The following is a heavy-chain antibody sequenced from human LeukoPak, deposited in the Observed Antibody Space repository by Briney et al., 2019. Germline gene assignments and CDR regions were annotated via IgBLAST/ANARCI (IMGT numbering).Heavy chain of an antibody. CDR3: ARVPCTSSSCVNWFDP. D-gene: IGHD2-2*01. CDR2: ISAYNGNT. CDR1: GYTFTSYG. J-gene: IGHJ5*02. V-gene: IGHV1-18*01. Sequence: ASVKVSCKASGYTFTSYGISWVRQAPGQGLEWMGWISAYNGNTNYAQKLQGRVTMTTDTSTSTAYMELRSLRSDDTAVYYCARVPCTSSSCVNWFDPWGQGTLVIVSS.